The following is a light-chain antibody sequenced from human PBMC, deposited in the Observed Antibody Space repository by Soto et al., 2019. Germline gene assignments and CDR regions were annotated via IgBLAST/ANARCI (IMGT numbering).Light chain of an antibody. CDR1: ISNIESNF. CDR2: GNN. Sequence: QSVLTRPHSASGTPGQMVTISCSGSISNIESNFVYWYQQLRGTAPRLLIYGNNQRPSGVPDRFSGSKSGTSASLAISARRYEDEAGYYITVGDDSLRGRLFGGGNKLTV. J-gene: IGLJ2*01. V-gene: IGLV1-47*01. CDR3: TVGDDSLRGRL.